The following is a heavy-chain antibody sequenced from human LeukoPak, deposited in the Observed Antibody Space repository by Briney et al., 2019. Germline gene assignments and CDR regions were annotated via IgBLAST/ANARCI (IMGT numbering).Heavy chain of an antibody. V-gene: IGHV4-59*01. CDR1: GFIFSNYE. J-gene: IGHJ4*02. D-gene: IGHD3-16*01. Sequence: PGGSLRLSCAASGFIFSNYEMNWVRQPPGKGLEWIGYIYYSGSTNYNPSLKSRVTISVDASKNHFSLKLSSVTAADTAVYYCARDRSLGIIDYWGQGTLVTVSS. CDR3: ARDRSLGIIDY. CDR2: IYYSGST.